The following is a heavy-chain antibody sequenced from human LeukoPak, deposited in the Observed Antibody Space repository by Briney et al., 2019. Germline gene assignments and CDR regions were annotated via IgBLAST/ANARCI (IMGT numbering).Heavy chain of an antibody. V-gene: IGHV3-11*03. Sequence: GGSLRLSCAASGFSFSDHYMSWLRQAPGKGLEWVSYISSSRSFTNYADSVKGRFTISRDTAKNSLYLQMNSLRAEDTAVYYCARLRGYSYGLDYWGQGILVTVSS. D-gene: IGHD5-18*01. J-gene: IGHJ4*02. CDR3: ARLRGYSYGLDY. CDR2: ISSSRSFT. CDR1: GFSFSDHY.